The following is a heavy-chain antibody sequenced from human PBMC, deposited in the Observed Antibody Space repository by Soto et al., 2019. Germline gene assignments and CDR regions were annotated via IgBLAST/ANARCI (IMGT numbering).Heavy chain of an antibody. D-gene: IGHD3-3*01. V-gene: IGHV4-34*01. CDR3: ARARKGSGSDYYYHYGMDV. J-gene: IGHJ6*04. Sequence: SETLSLTCSDYGGSFSDYYWSWIRQPPGKGLEWIGEINHSGSTNYNPSLKSRVTISVHTSKNQFSLKLSSVTAADTAVYYCARARKGSGSDYYYHYGMDVWGKGTTVTVSS. CDR2: INHSGST. CDR1: GGSFSDYY.